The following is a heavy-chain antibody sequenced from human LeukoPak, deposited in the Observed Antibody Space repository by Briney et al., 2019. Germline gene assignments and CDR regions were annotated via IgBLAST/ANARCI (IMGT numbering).Heavy chain of an antibody. CDR2: IWYDGSNK. CDR3: ARATYSSGWYVDY. V-gene: IGHV3-33*01. CDR1: GFTFSSYG. J-gene: IGHJ4*02. D-gene: IGHD6-19*01. Sequence: PGRSLRLSCAASGFTFSSYGMHWVRQAPGKGLEWVAVIWYDGSNKYYADSVKGRFTISRDNSKNTLYLQMNSLRDEDTAVYYCARATYSSGWYVDYWGQGTLVTVSS.